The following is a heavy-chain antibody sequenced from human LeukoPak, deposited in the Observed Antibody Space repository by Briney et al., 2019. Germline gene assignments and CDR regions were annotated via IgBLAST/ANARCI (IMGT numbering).Heavy chain of an antibody. CDR3: ARVDIAARAFDY. D-gene: IGHD6-13*01. Sequence: EASVKVSCKASGGTFSSYAISWVRQAPGQGLEWMGGIIPIFGTANYVQRFQGRVTITTDESTSTAYMELSSLGSEDTAVYYCARVDIAARAFDYWGQGTLVTVSS. CDR2: IIPIFGTA. V-gene: IGHV1-69*05. CDR1: GGTFSSYA. J-gene: IGHJ4*02.